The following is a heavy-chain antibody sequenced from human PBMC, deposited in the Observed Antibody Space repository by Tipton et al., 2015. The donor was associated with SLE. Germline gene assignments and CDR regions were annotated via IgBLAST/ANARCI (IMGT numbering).Heavy chain of an antibody. Sequence: TLSLTCTVSGGSISGYYWSWIRQPAGKGLEWIGRVYSSGSTNYNPSLKSRVTISVDTSKNHFSLKLTSVTAADTAVYYCGRGRYGSSRYFQHWGQGTLVTVSS. CDR3: GRGRYGSSRYFQH. D-gene: IGHD6-13*01. V-gene: IGHV4-4*07. CDR2: VYSSGST. CDR1: GGSISGYY. J-gene: IGHJ1*01.